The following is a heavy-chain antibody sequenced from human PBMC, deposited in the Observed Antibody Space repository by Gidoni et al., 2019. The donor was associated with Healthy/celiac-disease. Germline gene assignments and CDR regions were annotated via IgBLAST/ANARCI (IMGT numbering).Heavy chain of an antibody. D-gene: IGHD2-21*02. V-gene: IGHV3-23*01. CDR2: ISGSGGRT. Sequence: EVQRLESGGGLVPPGGSLRLSCAASGFTFSSVSMSWVRQAPGKGLEWFSAISGSGGRTYYADSVKGRFTISRDNSKNTLYLQMNSLRAEDTAVYYFAKSYAYCGGDCYPNWFDPCGQGTLVTVSS. J-gene: IGHJ5*02. CDR3: AKSYAYCGGDCYPNWFDP. CDR1: GFTFSSVS.